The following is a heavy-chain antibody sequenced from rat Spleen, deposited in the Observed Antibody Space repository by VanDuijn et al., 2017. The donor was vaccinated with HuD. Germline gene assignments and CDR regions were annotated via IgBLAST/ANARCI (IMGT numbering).Heavy chain of an antibody. D-gene: IGHD1-12*02. Sequence: EVQLVESGGGLVQPGRSMKLSCAASGFTFSDYYMAWVRQAPGKGLEWVASITNASGGTHYPDSVKGRFTISRDIAKSTLYLQMDSLRSEDTATYYCATDGYYDGTYYSVYVMDAWSQGASVTVSS. J-gene: IGHJ4*01. V-gene: IGHV5-20*01. CDR1: GFTFSDYY. CDR2: ITNASGGT. CDR3: ATDGYYDGTYYSVYVMDA.